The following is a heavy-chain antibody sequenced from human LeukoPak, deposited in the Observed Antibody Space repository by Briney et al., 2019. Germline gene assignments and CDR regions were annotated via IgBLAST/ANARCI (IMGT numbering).Heavy chain of an antibody. CDR3: AKDPTEPYYYESWFDP. CDR1: GFTFSDYY. V-gene: IGHV3-11*01. Sequence: PGGSLRLSCAASGFTFSDYYMSWIRQAPGKGLEWVSYISSSGSTIYYADSVKGRFTISRDNAKNSLYLQMNSLRAEDTAVYYCAKDPTEPYYYESWFDPWGQGTLVTVSS. CDR2: ISSSGSTI. D-gene: IGHD3-22*01. J-gene: IGHJ5*02.